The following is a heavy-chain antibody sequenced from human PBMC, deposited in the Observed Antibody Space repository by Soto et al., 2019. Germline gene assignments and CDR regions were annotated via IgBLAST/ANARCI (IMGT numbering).Heavy chain of an antibody. V-gene: IGHV3-74*01. J-gene: IGHJ4*02. CDR2: INSDGSST. CDR1: GFTFSSYW. CDR3: VGTSRVVAAANREDY. Sequence: EVQLVESGGGLVQPGGSLRLSCAASGFTFSSYWMHWVRQAPGKGLVWVSRINSDGSSTSYADSVKGRFTISRDNAKNTLYLQMNRLRGEDTAVYYGVGTSRVVAAANREDYWGQGTLVTVSS. D-gene: IGHD2-15*01.